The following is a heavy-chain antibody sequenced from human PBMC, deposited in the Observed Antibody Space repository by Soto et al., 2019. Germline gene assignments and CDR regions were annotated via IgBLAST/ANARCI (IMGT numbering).Heavy chain of an antibody. CDR1: GGTFSSYA. CDR2: IIPIFGTA. J-gene: IGHJ6*02. Sequence: SVKVSCKASGGTFSSYAISWVRQAPGQGLEWMGGIIPIFGTANYAQKFQGRVTITADESTSTAYMELSSLRSEDTAVYYCARSAGDPVDYYYGMDVWGQGTTVTVSS. D-gene: IGHD7-27*01. CDR3: ARSAGDPVDYYYGMDV. V-gene: IGHV1-69*13.